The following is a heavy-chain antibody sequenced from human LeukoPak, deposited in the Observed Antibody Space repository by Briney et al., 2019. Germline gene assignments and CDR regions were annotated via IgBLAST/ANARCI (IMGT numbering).Heavy chain of an antibody. Sequence: SETLSLTCNVSGGSISSYYWSWIRQPAGKGLEWIGNMYHTGTTYYNPSLKGRVTITIDTSKNQFSLKLRSVTAADTAVYYCVSPKTNGWFDSWGQGSLVTVSS. V-gene: IGHV4-59*04. CDR3: VSPKTNGWFDS. J-gene: IGHJ5*01. CDR1: GGSISSYY. D-gene: IGHD2-8*01. CDR2: MYHTGTT.